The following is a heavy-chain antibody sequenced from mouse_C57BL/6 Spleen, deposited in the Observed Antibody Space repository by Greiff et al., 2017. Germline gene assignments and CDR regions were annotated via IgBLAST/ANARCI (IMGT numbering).Heavy chain of an antibody. CDR3: ARGGGNYYYAMDY. CDR2: IHPNSGST. CDR1: GYTFTSYW. V-gene: IGHV1-64*01. J-gene: IGHJ4*01. Sequence: QVQLQQPGAELVKPGASVKLSCKASGYTFTSYWMHWVKQRPGQGLEWIGMIHPNSGSTNDNEKFKSKATLTVDKSSSTAYMQLSSLTSEDTAVYYCARGGGNYYYAMDYWGQGTSVTVSS. D-gene: IGHD2-1*01.